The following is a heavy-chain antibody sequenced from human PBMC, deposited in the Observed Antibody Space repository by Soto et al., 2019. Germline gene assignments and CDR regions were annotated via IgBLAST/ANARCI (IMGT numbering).Heavy chain of an antibody. V-gene: IGHV1-46*01. J-gene: IGHJ6*02. Sequence: ASVKVSCKASGYIFINYYIHWVRQAPGQGLEWIGIINPSGGSTSYAQKLQGRVTMTTDTSTSTAYMELRSLRSDDTAVYYCARFLTIFCSGYYDETYGMDVWGQGTTVTVSS. CDR2: INPSGGST. D-gene: IGHD3-3*01. CDR3: ARFLTIFCSGYYDETYGMDV. CDR1: GYIFINYY.